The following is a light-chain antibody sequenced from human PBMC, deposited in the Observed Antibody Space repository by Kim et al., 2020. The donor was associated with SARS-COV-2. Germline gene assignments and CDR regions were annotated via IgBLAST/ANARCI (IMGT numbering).Light chain of an antibody. CDR2: RNN. J-gene: IGLJ3*02. CDR3: SAWDSSLNAWV. Sequence: QAGLTQPPSVSKGLRQTATLTCTGNNNNVGNQGAAWLQQHQGHPPKLLSYRNNNRPSGISERFSASRSGETASLTITGLQPEDETDYYCSAWDSSLNAWVFGGGTQLTVL. CDR1: NNNVGNQG. V-gene: IGLV10-54*04.